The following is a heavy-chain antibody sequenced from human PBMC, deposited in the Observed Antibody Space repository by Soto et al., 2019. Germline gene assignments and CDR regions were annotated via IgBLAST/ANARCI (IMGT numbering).Heavy chain of an antibody. CDR1: GFSFSTYG. CDR2: SNDGSNK. D-gene: IGHD1-26*01. CDR3: AKGFGNYSAFDY. J-gene: IGHJ4*02. Sequence: QVHLVESGGGVVQPGRSLRLSCAASGFSFSTYGMHWVRQAPGKGLEWVAFSNDGSNKYYADSVKGRFTISRDNSKNTLYLQMNSLRAEDTAVYYCAKGFGNYSAFDYWGQGTLVTVSS. V-gene: IGHV3-30*18.